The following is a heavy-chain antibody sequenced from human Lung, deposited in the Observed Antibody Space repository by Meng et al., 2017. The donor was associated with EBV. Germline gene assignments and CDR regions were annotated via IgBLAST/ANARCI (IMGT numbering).Heavy chain of an antibody. CDR3: ASDQGSCCDY. J-gene: IGHJ4*02. Sequence: QVHRLVYGGALGKPCACLCLSCAASGFTFCNKVMHWVRQAPGKALEWVAAIWYYGSNTYSADSVKGRFTISRDNSKNTLYLQMNSLTGEDTAVYYCASDQGSCCDYWGQGTLVTVSS. CDR2: IWYYGSNT. CDR1: GFTFCNKV. V-gene: IGHV3-33*01. D-gene: IGHD2-15*01.